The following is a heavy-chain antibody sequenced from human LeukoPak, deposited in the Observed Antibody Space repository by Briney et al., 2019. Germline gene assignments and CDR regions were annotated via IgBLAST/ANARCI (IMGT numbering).Heavy chain of an antibody. CDR2: ISAYNGNT. Sequence: ASVKVSCKASGYTFTSYGISWVRQAPGQGLEWMGWISAYNGNTNYAQKPQGRVTMTTDTSTSTAYMELRSLRSDDTAVYYCARVWTPSYSSGPVGYWGQGTLVTVSS. J-gene: IGHJ4*02. CDR1: GYTFTSYG. D-gene: IGHD6-19*01. CDR3: ARVWTPSYSSGPVGY. V-gene: IGHV1-18*01.